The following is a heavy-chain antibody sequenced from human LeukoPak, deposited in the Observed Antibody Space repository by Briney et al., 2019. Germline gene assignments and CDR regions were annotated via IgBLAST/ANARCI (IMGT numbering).Heavy chain of an antibody. J-gene: IGHJ3*02. CDR1: GFTFSSYS. D-gene: IGHD1-26*01. CDR2: ISSSSSTI. V-gene: IGHV3-48*01. CDR3: ARDTLLGATGAFDI. Sequence: GGSLRLSCAASGFTFSSYSMNWVRQAPGKGLEWVSYISSSSSTIYYADSVKGRFTISRDNAKNSLYLQMKSLRAEDTAVYYCARDTLLGATGAFDIWGQGTMVTVSS.